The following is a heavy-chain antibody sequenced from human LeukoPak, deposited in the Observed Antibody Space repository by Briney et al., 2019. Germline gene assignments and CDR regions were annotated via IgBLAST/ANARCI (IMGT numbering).Heavy chain of an antibody. J-gene: IGHJ4*02. V-gene: IGHV4-34*01. D-gene: IGHD3-22*01. CDR2: INHSGST. Sequence: PSETLSLTCAVYGGSFSGYYWRWIRQPPGKGLEWIGEINHSGSTNYNPSLKSRVTISVDTSKNQFSLKLNSVTAADTAVYYCARGHYDSSGYYGYWGQGTLVTVSS. CDR1: GGSFSGYY. CDR3: ARGHYDSSGYYGY.